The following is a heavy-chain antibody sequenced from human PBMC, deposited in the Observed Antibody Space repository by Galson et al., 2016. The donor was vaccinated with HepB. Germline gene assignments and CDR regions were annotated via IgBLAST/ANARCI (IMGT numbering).Heavy chain of an antibody. D-gene: IGHD3-10*01. V-gene: IGHV7-4-1*02. CDR2: INTNTGNP. CDR1: GYTFTSYA. CDR3: AKVIEGGTMVRGVIGMVYGMDV. Sequence: SVKVSCKASGYTFTSYAINWVRQAPGQGLEWMGWINTNTGNPTYAQGFTGRFVFSLDTSVSTAYLQISSLKAEDTTVYYCAKVIEGGTMVRGVIGMVYGMDVWGQGTTVTVSS. J-gene: IGHJ6*02.